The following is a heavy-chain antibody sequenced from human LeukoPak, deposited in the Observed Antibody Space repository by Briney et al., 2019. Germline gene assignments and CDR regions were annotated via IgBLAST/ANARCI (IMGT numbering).Heavy chain of an antibody. Sequence: PGGSLRLPCAASGFTFSSQSMNWVRQAPGRGLEWVSYISSSSNTIYYADSVKGRFTISRDNAKNSLYLQMNSLRAEDTAVYYCARRRYSGSSQHFDYWGLGTLVTVSS. J-gene: IGHJ4*02. CDR2: ISSSSNTI. CDR1: GFTFSSQS. CDR3: ARRRYSGSSQHFDY. V-gene: IGHV3-48*01. D-gene: IGHD1-26*01.